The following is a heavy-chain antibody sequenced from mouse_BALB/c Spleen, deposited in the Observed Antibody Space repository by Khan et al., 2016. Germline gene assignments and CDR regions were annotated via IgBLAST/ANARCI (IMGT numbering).Heavy chain of an antibody. CDR1: GFNIKDTY. CDR3: ARSPYDYDVGFAY. J-gene: IGHJ3*01. V-gene: IGHV14-3*02. CDR2: IDPANGNT. Sequence: VQLQQSGAELVKPGASVKLSCTASGFNIKDTYMHWVKQRPEQGLEWIGRIDPANGNTKSDPKFQGKATITADTSSTTAYLQISSLTSEDTAVYYCARSPYDYDVGFAYWGQGTLVTVSA. D-gene: IGHD2-4*01.